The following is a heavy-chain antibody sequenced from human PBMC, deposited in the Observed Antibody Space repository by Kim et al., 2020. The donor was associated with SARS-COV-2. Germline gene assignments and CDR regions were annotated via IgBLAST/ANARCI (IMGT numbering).Heavy chain of an antibody. Sequence: GRFTSSRDNSKNTLYLQMNSLRDDDTAVYYCAKDPPNYYDSSGYLGAFDIWGQGTMVTVSS. D-gene: IGHD3-22*01. CDR3: AKDPPNYYDSSGYLGAFDI. V-gene: IGHV3-23*01. J-gene: IGHJ3*02.